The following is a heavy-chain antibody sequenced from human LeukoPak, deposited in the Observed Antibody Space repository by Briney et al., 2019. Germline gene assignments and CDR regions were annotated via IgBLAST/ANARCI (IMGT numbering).Heavy chain of an antibody. V-gene: IGHV3-23*01. D-gene: IGHD2-21*01. Sequence: PGGSLRLSCAASGFTFSSYAMSWVRQAPGKGLEWVSAISGSGGSTYYADSVKGRFTISRDNSKNTLYLQMNSLRAEDTAVYYCARDPGHMDGFDYWGQGTLVTVSS. CDR2: ISGSGGST. J-gene: IGHJ4*02. CDR1: GFTFSSYA. CDR3: ARDPGHMDGFDY.